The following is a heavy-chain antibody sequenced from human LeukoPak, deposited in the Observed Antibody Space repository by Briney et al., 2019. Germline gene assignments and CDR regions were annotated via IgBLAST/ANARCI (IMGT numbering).Heavy chain of an antibody. V-gene: IGHV4-34*01. J-gene: IGHJ4*02. D-gene: IGHD6-13*01. CDR1: GGSFSGYY. Sequence: SETLSLTCAVYGGSFSGYYWSWIRQPPGKGLEWIGEINHSGSTNYNPSLKSRVTISVDTSKNQFSLKLSSVTAADTAEYYCARGPYSSSWYNYWGQGTLVTVSS. CDR2: INHSGST. CDR3: ARGPYSSSWYNY.